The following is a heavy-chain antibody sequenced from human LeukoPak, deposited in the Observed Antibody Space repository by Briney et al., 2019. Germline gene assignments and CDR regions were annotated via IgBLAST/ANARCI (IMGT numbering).Heavy chain of an antibody. CDR1: GFTVSSNY. V-gene: IGHV3-66*01. Sequence: GGSLRLSCAASGFTVSSNYMSWVRQAPGKGLEWVSVIYSGGTTYYADSVKGRFTISRDSSKNTLHLQMNSLRAEDTAVYYCARDQYSYAHAAHWGQGTLVTVSS. D-gene: IGHD5-18*01. CDR3: ARDQYSYAHAAH. J-gene: IGHJ4*02. CDR2: IYSGGTT.